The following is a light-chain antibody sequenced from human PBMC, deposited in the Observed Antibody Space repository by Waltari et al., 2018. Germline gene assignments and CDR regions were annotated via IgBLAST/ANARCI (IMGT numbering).Light chain of an antibody. Sequence: QSALTQPASVSGTPGQSITISCTGTNSDVGNYNLVSWYQHHPGEAPQLMIFEVIKRPAGVSNRFSGSKSGNTASLTISGLQAEDEADYYCCSYAGSGTYVFGTGTKVTVL. CDR2: EVI. V-gene: IGLV2-23*02. CDR1: NSDVGNYNL. CDR3: CSYAGSGTYV. J-gene: IGLJ1*01.